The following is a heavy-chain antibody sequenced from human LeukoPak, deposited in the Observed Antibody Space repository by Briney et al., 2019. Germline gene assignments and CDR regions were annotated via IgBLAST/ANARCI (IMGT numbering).Heavy chain of an antibody. CDR3: ARHQDGYGDYFDF. CDR1: GGSISNSY. V-gene: IGHV4-59*08. D-gene: IGHD5-24*01. CDR2: IHSSGRT. Sequence: SETLSLTCSVSGGSISNSYWSWIRQPPGKGLEWIGYIHSSGRTKYGPSLESRVTISIDTSMNHFSLKVSSVTAPDTAVYYCARHQDGYGDYFDFWGQGILVTVSS. J-gene: IGHJ4*02.